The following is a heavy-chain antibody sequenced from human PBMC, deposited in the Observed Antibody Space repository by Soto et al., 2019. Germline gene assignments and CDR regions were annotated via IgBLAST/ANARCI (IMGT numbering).Heavy chain of an antibody. J-gene: IGHJ6*02. CDR2: ISSSSSYT. V-gene: IGHV3-11*06. CDR1: GFTFSDYY. CDR3: ARDRLGIWGGYYNPEYYYGMDV. D-gene: IGHD3-3*01. Sequence: PGGSLRLSCAASGFTFSDYYMSWIRQAPGKGLEWVSYISSSSSYTNYADSVKGRFTISRDNAKNSLYLQMNSLRAEDTAVYYCARDRLGIWGGYYNPEYYYGMDVWGQGATVTVSS.